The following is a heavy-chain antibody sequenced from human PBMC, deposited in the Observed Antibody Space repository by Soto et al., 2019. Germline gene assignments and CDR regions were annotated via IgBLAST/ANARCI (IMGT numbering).Heavy chain of an antibody. CDR3: AKDLKCITMVRGVIRSYGMDV. V-gene: IGHV3-30*18. J-gene: IGHJ6*02. D-gene: IGHD3-10*01. CDR1: GFTFSSYG. CDR2: ISYDGSNK. Sequence: QVQLVESGGGVVQPGRSLRLSCAASGFTFSSYGMHWVRQAPGKGLEWVAVISYDGSNKYYADSVKGRFTISRDNSKNSLYLQMNILRAEDTAVYYCAKDLKCITMVRGVIRSYGMDVWGQGTTVTVSS.